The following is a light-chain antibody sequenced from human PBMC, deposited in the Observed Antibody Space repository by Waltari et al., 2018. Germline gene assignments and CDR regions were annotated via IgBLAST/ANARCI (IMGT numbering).Light chain of an antibody. V-gene: IGKV3-15*01. J-gene: IGKJ1*01. CDR2: AAS. CDR3: QQYHYWPPWT. CDR1: QSISGN. Sequence: EVLMTQSPATLSVSPGERATPPCRASQSISGNLAWYQQKPGQAPRLVIYAASTRATGIPARFSGSGSGTDFTLTITGLQSEDFAVYYCQQYHYWPPWTFGQGTTVEI.